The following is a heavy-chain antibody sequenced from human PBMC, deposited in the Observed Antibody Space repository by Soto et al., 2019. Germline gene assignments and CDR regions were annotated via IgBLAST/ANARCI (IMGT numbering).Heavy chain of an antibody. D-gene: IGHD3-3*01. CDR1: GFTFSSHG. CDR3: AKTNLEWLSDAAFDL. J-gene: IGHJ3*01. V-gene: IGHV3-30*18. Sequence: QVQLVESGGGVVQPGRSLRLSCAASGFTFSSHGMHWVRQAPGKGLEWVAVISYDGSNKFYADSVKGRFTISRDNSKNTLFLQSTSLRGDDTAVYYCAKTNLEWLSDAAFDLWGQGTSVTVSS. CDR2: ISYDGSNK.